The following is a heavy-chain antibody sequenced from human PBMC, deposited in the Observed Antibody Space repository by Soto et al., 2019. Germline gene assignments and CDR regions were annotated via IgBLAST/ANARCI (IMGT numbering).Heavy chain of an antibody. V-gene: IGHV4-59*01. D-gene: IGHD1-26*01. CDR1: GGSISVYY. J-gene: IGHJ4*02. CDR3: ARGVGSSPPRY. Sequence: PSETLSLTCTISGGSISVYYWSWIRQPPGQALEWIGYIYDSGSPYYTPSLRSRVIISADTSKNQISLKLTSATAADTAVYYCARGVGSSPPRYWGRGTLVTV. CDR2: IYDSGSP.